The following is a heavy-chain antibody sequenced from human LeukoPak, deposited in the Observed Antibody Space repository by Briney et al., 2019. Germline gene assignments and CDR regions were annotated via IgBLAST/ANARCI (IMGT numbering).Heavy chain of an antibody. J-gene: IGHJ3*02. D-gene: IGHD2-2*01. V-gene: IGHV4-34*01. CDR2: INHSGST. Sequence: SETLSLTCTVSGGSINSYYWSWIRQPPGKGLEWIGEINHSGSTNYNPSLKNRVTISVDTSKNQFSLKLSSVTAADTAVYYCARVVQGFDDFEIWGQGTMVTVSS. CDR1: GGSINSYY. CDR3: ARVVQGFDDFEI.